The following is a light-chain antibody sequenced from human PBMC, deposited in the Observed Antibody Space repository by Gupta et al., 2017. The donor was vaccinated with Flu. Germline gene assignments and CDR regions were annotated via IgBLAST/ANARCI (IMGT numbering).Light chain of an antibody. V-gene: IGLV2-14*01. J-gene: IGLJ1*01. Sequence: QSALTQPASASGSPAQPITISCTGTSSDVGGYNYVAWYQHHPGKAPKLLLYEVNNRPSGDSTRFSGSKSGNTASLTISGLRGEDEADYYCSSYTSSDTQLFGTGTKVTVL. CDR1: SSDVGGYNY. CDR2: EVN. CDR3: SSYTSSDTQL.